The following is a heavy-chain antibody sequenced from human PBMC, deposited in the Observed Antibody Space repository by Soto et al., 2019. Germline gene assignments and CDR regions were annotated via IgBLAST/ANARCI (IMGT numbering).Heavy chain of an antibody. CDR3: ASGKGVDGSHYLDC. J-gene: IGHJ4*02. Sequence: QVQLQESGTGLVKPSQTLSLTCTVSGVSISSDDYYWTWIRQPPGKGLEWIGYNYYSGSTYYNWSLKSRVTISIDTSKNQFSLNLTSVTAADTAVYYCASGKGVDGSHYLDCWGQGTLVTVSS. CDR2: NYYSGST. CDR1: GVSISSDDYY. D-gene: IGHD1-26*01. V-gene: IGHV4-30-4*01.